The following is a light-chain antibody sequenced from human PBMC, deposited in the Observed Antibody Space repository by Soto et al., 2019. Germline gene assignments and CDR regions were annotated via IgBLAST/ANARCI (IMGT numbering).Light chain of an antibody. Sequence: EIVLTQSPATLSLSPGERATLSCRASQYINTRLAWYQHRPGQAPRLLSYGASSRATGIPDRFSGSGSGTDFTLTISRLEPEDFAVYYCQQYGKTFGQGTKVDIK. J-gene: IGKJ1*01. CDR3: QQYGKT. CDR2: GAS. CDR1: QYINTR. V-gene: IGKV3-20*01.